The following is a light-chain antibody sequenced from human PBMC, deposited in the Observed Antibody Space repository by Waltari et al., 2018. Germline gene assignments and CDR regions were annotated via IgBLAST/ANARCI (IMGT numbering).Light chain of an antibody. CDR3: CSYAGSYTWV. V-gene: IGLV2-11*01. CDR2: DVN. J-gene: IGLJ3*02. CDR1: SSDVGGHNY. Sequence: QSALTQPRSVSGSPGQSVTISCTGTSSDVGGHNYFSWYQQHPGKAPKVMIYDVNKGPSGVPDRFSGSKSGNTASLTISGLQAEDEADYYCCSYAGSYTWVFGGGTKLTVL.